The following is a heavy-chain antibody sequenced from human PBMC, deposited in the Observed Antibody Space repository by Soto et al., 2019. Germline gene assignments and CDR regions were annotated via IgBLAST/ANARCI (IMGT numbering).Heavy chain of an antibody. CDR3: ARAPRSEYYDFWSGYANDY. D-gene: IGHD3-3*01. V-gene: IGHV3-74*01. CDR1: GFTFSSYW. Sequence: GESLKISCAASGFTFSSYWMHWVRQAPGKGLVWVSRINSDGSSTSYADSVKGRFTISRDNAKNTLYLQMNSLRAEDTAVYYCARAPRSEYYDFWSGYANDYWGQGTLVTVSS. CDR2: INSDGSST. J-gene: IGHJ4*02.